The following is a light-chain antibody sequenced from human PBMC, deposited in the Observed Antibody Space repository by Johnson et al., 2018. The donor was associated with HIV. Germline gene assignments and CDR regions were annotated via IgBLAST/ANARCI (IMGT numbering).Light chain of an antibody. J-gene: IGLJ1*01. Sequence: QSVLTQPPSVSAAPGQKVTISCSGSSSNIGNNYVSWYQQLPGTAPKLLMFENNKRPSGIPDRFSGSKSGTSATLGITGLQTGDEADHYCGTWDSSLSAGGVFGTGTKVTVL. CDR2: ENN. V-gene: IGLV1-51*02. CDR3: GTWDSSLSAGGV. CDR1: SSNIGNNY.